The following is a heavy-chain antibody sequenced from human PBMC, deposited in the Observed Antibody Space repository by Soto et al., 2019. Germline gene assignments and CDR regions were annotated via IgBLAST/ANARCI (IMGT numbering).Heavy chain of an antibody. Sequence: SETLSLTCTVSGDSITSYNWNWLRQPPGKALEWIGYVYYSGSTNYNPSLKSRVTISVDTSKNQFSLKLSSVTAADTAVYYCARRYGKNAFDIWGQGTMVTVSS. CDR1: GDSITSYN. D-gene: IGHD5-18*01. V-gene: IGHV4-59*01. CDR2: VYYSGST. CDR3: ARRYGKNAFDI. J-gene: IGHJ3*02.